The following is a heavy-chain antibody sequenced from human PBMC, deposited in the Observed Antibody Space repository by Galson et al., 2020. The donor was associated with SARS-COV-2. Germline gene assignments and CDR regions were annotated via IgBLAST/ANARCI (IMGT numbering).Heavy chain of an antibody. CDR2: IDPSDSYT. Sequence: GESLKISCKGSGYTFTSYWIRWVRQMPGKGLEWMGRIDPSDSYTNYSPSFQGHVTISADKSISTAYLQWSSLKASDTAMYYCARNPVYCSGGSCYIWFDPWGQGTLVTVSS. D-gene: IGHD2-15*01. CDR3: ARNPVYCSGGSCYIWFDP. V-gene: IGHV5-10-1*01. J-gene: IGHJ5*02. CDR1: GYTFTSYW.